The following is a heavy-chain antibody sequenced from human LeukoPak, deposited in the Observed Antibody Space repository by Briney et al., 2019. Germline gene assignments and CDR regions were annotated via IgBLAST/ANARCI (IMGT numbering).Heavy chain of an antibody. J-gene: IGHJ3*01. D-gene: IGHD3-9*01. CDR1: GFTFSSYW. CDR3: ARGWVPSDISLK. CDR2: INSDESDT. V-gene: IGHV3-74*01. Sequence: PGGSLRLSCAASGFTFSSYWMHWVRQDPGKGLVWVSRINSDESDTNYADSVKGRFTISRDNARNTVYLQMDSLRAEDTAVYYCARGWVPSDISLKWGQGTMVTVSS.